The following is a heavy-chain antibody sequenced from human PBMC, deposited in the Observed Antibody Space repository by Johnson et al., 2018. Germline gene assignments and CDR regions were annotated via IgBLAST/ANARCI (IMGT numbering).Heavy chain of an antibody. D-gene: IGHD3-22*01. Sequence: VQLLESGGGVVQPGRSLRLSCAASGFTFSGYAMSWVRQAPGKGLECVSIISGSGGSTYYADSVKGRFTISRDNSKNTLYLQMNSLRAEDTAVYYCAKAKSGYYYATFDIWGQGTMVTVSS. V-gene: IGHV3-23*01. CDR2: ISGSGGST. CDR1: GFTFSGYA. CDR3: AKAKSGYYYATFDI. J-gene: IGHJ3*02.